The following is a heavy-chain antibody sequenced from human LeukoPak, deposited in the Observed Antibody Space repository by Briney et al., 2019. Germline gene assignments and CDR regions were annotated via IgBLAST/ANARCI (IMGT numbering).Heavy chain of an antibody. Sequence: ASVKVSCKASGYTFTSYGISWVRQAPGQGLEWMGWISAYNGNTNYAQKLQGRVTITADKSTSTAYMELSSLRSEDTAVYYCARLVAGAYYYYGMDVWGKGTTVTVSS. CDR1: GYTFTSYG. J-gene: IGHJ6*04. V-gene: IGHV1-18*04. D-gene: IGHD2-15*01. CDR2: ISAYNGNT. CDR3: ARLVAGAYYYYGMDV.